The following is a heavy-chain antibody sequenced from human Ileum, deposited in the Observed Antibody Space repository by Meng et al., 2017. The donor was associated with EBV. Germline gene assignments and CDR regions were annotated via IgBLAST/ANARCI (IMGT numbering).Heavy chain of an antibody. CDR2: IYYSGNT. D-gene: IGHD1-14*01. Sequence: QPQESGPGTSKASQPLSLSCLFSGDSISSGCYFWSWLRQPPGKGLEWIGYIYYSGNTYYKPSLKSRVTMSVDTSKNQFSLKLSSVTAADTAVYYCARSLTTPYYFDDWGQGTLVTVSS. CDR1: GDSISSGCYF. V-gene: IGHV4-30-4*01. CDR3: ARSLTTPYYFDD. J-gene: IGHJ4*02.